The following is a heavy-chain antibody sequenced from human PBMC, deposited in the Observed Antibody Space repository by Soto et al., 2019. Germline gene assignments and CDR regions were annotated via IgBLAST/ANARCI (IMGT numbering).Heavy chain of an antibody. CDR3: ARGSWDDVSGHYYMDV. Sequence: PLQTLSLTCDISGDSVSSYSAAWNWIRQTPSRGLEWLGRTYYRSKWYSNYAISVKGRVTVNPDTFKNQFSLQLNSVTPEDTAVYYCARGSWDDVSGHYYMDVWGKGTTVTVSS. V-gene: IGHV6-1*01. D-gene: IGHD1-1*01. J-gene: IGHJ6*03. CDR1: GDSVSSYSAA. CDR2: TYYRSKWYS.